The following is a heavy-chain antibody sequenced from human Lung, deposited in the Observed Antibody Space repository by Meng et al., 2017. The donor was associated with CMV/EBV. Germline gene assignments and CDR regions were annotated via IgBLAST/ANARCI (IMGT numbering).Heavy chain of an antibody. J-gene: IGHJ5*02. D-gene: IGHD3-22*01. V-gene: IGHV3-49*04. CDR2: IRSKAYGGTT. Sequence: SXRLXXTASGFTFGDYAMSWVRQAPGKGLEWVGFIRSKAYGGTTEYAASVKGRFTISRDDSKSIAYLQMNSLKTEDTAVYYCTREPYYYDSSGYYYGFDPWGQGXLVTVSS. CDR1: GFTFGDYA. CDR3: TREPYYYDSSGYYYGFDP.